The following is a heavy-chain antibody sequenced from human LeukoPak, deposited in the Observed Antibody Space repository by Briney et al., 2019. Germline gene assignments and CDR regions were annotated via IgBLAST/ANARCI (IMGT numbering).Heavy chain of an antibody. J-gene: IGHJ4*02. D-gene: IGHD3-10*01. V-gene: IGHV4-34*01. CDR1: GGSFSGYY. Sequence: SETLSLTWAVYGGSFSGYYWSWIRQPPGKGLEWIGEINHSGSTNYNPSLKSRVTISVDTSKNQFSLKLSSVTAADTAVYYCAREKRAITMVRGVAHFDYWGQGTLVTVSS. CDR2: INHSGST. CDR3: AREKRAITMVRGVAHFDY.